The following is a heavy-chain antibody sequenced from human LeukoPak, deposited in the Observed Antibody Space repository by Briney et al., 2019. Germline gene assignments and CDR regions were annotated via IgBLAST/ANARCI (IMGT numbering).Heavy chain of an antibody. V-gene: IGHV3-23*01. CDR3: AKGGHDYGDYAPFDY. J-gene: IGHJ4*02. D-gene: IGHD4-17*01. CDR1: GFTFSSYA. CDR2: ISGSGGST. Sequence: GGSLRLSCAASGFTFSSYAMSWVRQAPGKGLEWVSAISGSGGSTYYADSVKGRFTIPRDNSKNTLYLQMNSLRAEDTAVYYCAKGGHDYGDYAPFDYWGQGTLVTVSS.